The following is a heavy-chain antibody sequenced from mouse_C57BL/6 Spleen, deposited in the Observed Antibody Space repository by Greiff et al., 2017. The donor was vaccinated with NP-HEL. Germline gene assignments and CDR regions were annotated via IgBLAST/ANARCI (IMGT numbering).Heavy chain of an antibody. D-gene: IGHD3-2*02. CDR2: IYPGSGST. CDR3: AREGGVDSSGYVPFAY. J-gene: IGHJ3*01. Sequence: QVQLQQPGAELVKPGASVKMSCKASGYTFTSYWITWVKQRPGQGLEWIGDIYPGSGSTNYNEKFKSKATLTVDTSSSTAYMQLSSLTSEDAAVYYCAREGGVDSSGYVPFAYWGQGTLVTVSA. V-gene: IGHV1-55*01. CDR1: GYTFTSYW.